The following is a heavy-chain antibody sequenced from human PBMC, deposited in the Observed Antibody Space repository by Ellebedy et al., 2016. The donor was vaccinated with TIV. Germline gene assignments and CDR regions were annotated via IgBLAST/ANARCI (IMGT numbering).Heavy chain of an antibody. J-gene: IGHJ4*02. Sequence: GGSLRLXXGASGFTFTSYGMHWVRQAPGKGLEWVASISHDGMNKFYADSVKGRFTISRDNSKSTFYLQTSSLRAEDTAVYYCAKDGIHYYGSGSFIDHWGQGTQVTVAS. CDR1: GFTFTSYG. D-gene: IGHD3-10*01. V-gene: IGHV3-30*18. CDR3: AKDGIHYYGSGSFIDH. CDR2: ISHDGMNK.